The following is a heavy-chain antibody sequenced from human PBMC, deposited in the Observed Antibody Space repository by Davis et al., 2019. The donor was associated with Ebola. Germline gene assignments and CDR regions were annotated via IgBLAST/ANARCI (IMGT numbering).Heavy chain of an antibody. D-gene: IGHD6-19*01. CDR3: AHGSGWLSDY. J-gene: IGHJ1*01. V-gene: IGHV2-5*01. CDR1: GFSLSSSAVG. Sequence: SGPTLVKPTQTLTLTCTFSGFSLSSSAVGVTWIRQPPGKALEWLALIYSNDDNHYSPSVKSRLTITKDTSKNQVVLTMTNMDPTDTATYYCAHGSGWLSDYWSPGTLVTVSS. CDR2: IYSNDDN.